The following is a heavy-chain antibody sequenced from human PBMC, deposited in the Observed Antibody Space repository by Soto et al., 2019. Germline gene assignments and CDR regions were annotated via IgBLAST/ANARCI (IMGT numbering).Heavy chain of an antibody. J-gene: IGHJ4*02. CDR2: IHHSGTT. V-gene: IGHV4-38-2*01. CDR3: ARGIYGGNFEY. Sequence: PSETRSLTCDVSDYSINSNYYWLWIRRPPGKGLEWIGAIHHSGTTYYTPSLKSRVTISMDTSKNHFSLKLTSMTATDTAMYYCARGIYGGNFEYSGKGKTVNVSS. D-gene: IGHD2-15*01. CDR1: DYSINSNYY.